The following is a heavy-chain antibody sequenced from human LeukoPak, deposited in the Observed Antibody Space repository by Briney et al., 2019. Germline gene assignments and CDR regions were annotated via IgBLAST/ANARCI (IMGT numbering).Heavy chain of an antibody. CDR3: ARDRLASWFDP. V-gene: IGHV4-31*03. CDR2: IYYSGST. Sequence: PSETLSLTCTVSGGSISSGGYYWSWIRQHPGKGLEWIGYIYYSGSTYYNPSLKSRVTISVDTSKSQFSLKLSSVTAADTAVYYCARDRLASWFDPWGQGTLVTVSS. CDR1: GGSISSGGYY. J-gene: IGHJ5*02.